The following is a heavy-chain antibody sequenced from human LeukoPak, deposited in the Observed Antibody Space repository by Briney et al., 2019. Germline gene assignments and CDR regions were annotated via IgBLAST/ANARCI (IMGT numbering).Heavy chain of an antibody. J-gene: IGHJ5*02. CDR1: GYTFTSYD. V-gene: IGHV1-8*01. CDR2: MSANSGNT. D-gene: IGHD2-2*01. Sequence: ASVKVSCKASGYTFTSYDINWVRQATGQGLEWMGWMSANSGNTGYAQRFQDRVTMTRDTSITTAYMELSSLRSEDTAVYYCVGAQSRYCGSTSCFNWFDPWGQGTLITVPS. CDR3: VGAQSRYCGSTSCFNWFDP.